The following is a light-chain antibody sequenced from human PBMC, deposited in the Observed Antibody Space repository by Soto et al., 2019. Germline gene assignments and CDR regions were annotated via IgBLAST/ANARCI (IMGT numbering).Light chain of an antibody. CDR3: QQYDTRPRT. Sequence: DIQMTQSPSSLSASVGDRVTITCRASQSISSYLNWYQQKPGKAPKLLIYAASSLQSWVPSRFTASGSGTEFTLSISSLQSDDFGVYYCQQYDTRPRTFGQGTKVDIK. CDR1: QSISSY. J-gene: IGKJ1*01. CDR2: AAS. V-gene: IGKV1-39*01.